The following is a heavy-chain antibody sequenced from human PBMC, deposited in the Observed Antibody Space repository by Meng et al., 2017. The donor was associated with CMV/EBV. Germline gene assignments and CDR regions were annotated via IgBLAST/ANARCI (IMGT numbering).Heavy chain of an antibody. CDR1: GFTFSSYE. J-gene: IGHJ4*02. CDR2: IRYDGSNK. Sequence: GGSLRLSCAASGFTFSSYEMNWVRQAPGKGLEWVAFIRYDGSNKYYVDSVKGRFTISRDNSKNTLYLQMNSLRAEDTAVYYCANGNGHLGVWGQGTLVTVSS. CDR3: ANGNGHLGV. D-gene: IGHD2-8*01. V-gene: IGHV3-30*02.